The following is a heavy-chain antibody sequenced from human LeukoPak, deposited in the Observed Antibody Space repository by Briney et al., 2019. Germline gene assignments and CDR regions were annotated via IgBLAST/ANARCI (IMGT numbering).Heavy chain of an antibody. CDR3: ARVANGDYFDF. J-gene: IGHJ4*02. CDR1: GGSISSGGYY. D-gene: IGHD4-17*01. V-gene: IGHV4-30-4*01. CDR2: IYFNGYT. Sequence: SETLSLTCTVSGGSISSGGYYWSWIRQSPGKGLEWVGYIYFNGYTYYSPSLRSRLAISIDTSKNHFSLNLTSVTAADTAVYYCARVANGDYFDFWGQGTLVTVSS.